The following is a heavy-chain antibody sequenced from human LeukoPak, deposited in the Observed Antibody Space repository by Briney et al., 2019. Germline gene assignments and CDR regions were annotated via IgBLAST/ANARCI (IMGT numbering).Heavy chain of an antibody. CDR3: ARDGNIVVVPAAIYPVYYYYGMDV. Sequence: ASVKVSCKASGYTFTSYGISWVRQAPGQGLEWMGWISAYNGNTNYAQKLQGRVTMTTDTSTSTAYMELRSLRSDDTAVYYCARDGNIVVVPAAIYPVYYYYGMDVWGQGTTVTVSS. J-gene: IGHJ6*02. CDR1: GYTFTSYG. D-gene: IGHD2-2*02. CDR2: ISAYNGNT. V-gene: IGHV1-18*01.